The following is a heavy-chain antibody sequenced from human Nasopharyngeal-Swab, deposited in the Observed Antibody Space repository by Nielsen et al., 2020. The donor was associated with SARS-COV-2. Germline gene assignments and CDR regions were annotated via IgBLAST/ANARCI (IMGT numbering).Heavy chain of an antibody. CDR2: IWYDGTNK. J-gene: IGHJ4*02. V-gene: IGHV3-33*01. CDR3: HLSSGYDGYINY. Sequence: GGSLRLSCKASGFSVTSHGMHWVRQAPGKGLEWVAVIWYDGTNKFHADPVKGRFTISRDNSKNTLYLQMNSLRAEDTAMYYCHLSSGYDGYINYWGQGTLVTVSS. CDR1: GFSVTSHG. D-gene: IGHD3-22*01.